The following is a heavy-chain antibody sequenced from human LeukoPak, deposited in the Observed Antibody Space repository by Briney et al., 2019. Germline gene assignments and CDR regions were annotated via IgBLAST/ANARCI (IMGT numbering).Heavy chain of an antibody. V-gene: IGHV4-34*01. J-gene: IGHJ5*02. Sequence: SETLSLTCAVYGGSFSGYYWSWIRQPPGKGLEWIGEINHSGSTNYNPSLKSRVTISVDTSKNQFSLKLSSVTAADTAVYYCARHKTFDPWGWGTLVTVSS. CDR3: ARHKTFDP. CDR1: GGSFSGYY. CDR2: INHSGST.